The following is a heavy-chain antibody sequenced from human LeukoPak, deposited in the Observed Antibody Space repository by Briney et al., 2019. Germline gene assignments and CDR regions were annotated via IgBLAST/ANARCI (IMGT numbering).Heavy chain of an antibody. J-gene: IGHJ4*02. CDR1: GFTFSSYW. CDR3: ARHLPYSSSWYSSLDY. CDR2: INEDGSEK. Sequence: GGSLRLSCAASGFTFSSYWMSWVREAPGKGLEWVCYINEDGSEKYYVDSAKGRFTISRDNAKNSLYLQMNSLRAEDTAVYYCARHLPYSSSWYSSLDYWGQGTLVTVSS. V-gene: IGHV3-7*03. D-gene: IGHD6-13*01.